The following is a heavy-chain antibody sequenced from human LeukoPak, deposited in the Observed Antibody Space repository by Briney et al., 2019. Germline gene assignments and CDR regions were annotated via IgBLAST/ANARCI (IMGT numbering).Heavy chain of an antibody. Sequence: SVKVSCKASGDTFSSHAMNWVRQAPGQGLEWVARIIPLLGVTNHAQKLQGRVTVTADTSTNTAYMELSSLISDDTAVYYCARARSRITFGGIRHAFDIWGQGTLVTVSS. J-gene: IGHJ3*02. CDR3: ARARSRITFGGIRHAFDI. CDR2: IIPLLGVT. V-gene: IGHV1-69*04. CDR1: GDTFSSHA. D-gene: IGHD3-16*01.